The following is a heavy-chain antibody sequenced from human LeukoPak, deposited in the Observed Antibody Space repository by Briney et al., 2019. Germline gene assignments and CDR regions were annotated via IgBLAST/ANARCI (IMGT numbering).Heavy chain of an antibody. CDR3: ARGSVPAVAARRGLNY. CDR1: GYTFTGYY. CDR2: INPNSGGT. J-gene: IGHJ4*02. Sequence: GASVKVSCKASGYTFTGYYMHWVRQAPGQGLEWMGWINPNSGGTNYAQKFQGRVTMTRDTSISTVYMEMSRLRSDDTAVYYCARGSVPAVAARRGLNYWGQGTLVAVSS. V-gene: IGHV1-2*02. D-gene: IGHD6-6*01.